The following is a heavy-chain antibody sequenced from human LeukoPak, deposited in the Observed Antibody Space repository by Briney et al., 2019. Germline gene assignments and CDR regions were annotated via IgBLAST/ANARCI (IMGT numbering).Heavy chain of an antibody. CDR1: GFTFSSYG. CDR3: ARWAHRWRHDYGDYVRAFDI. CDR2: ISYDGSNK. V-gene: IGHV3-30*03. J-gene: IGHJ3*02. D-gene: IGHD4-17*01. Sequence: PGRSLRLSCAASGFTFSSYGMHWVRQAPGKGLEWGAVISYDGSNKYYADSVKGRFTISRDNAKTTLYLKTNSLRAEDTAVYYCARWAHRWRHDYGDYVRAFDIWGQGTMVTVSS.